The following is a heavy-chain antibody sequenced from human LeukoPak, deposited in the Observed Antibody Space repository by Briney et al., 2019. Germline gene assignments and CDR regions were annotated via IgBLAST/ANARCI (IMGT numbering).Heavy chain of an antibody. CDR1: GFTFSSYG. D-gene: IGHD3-22*01. CDR2: IWYDGSNK. Sequence: GGSLRLSCAASGFTFSSYGMHWVRQAPGKGLEWVAVIWYDGSNKCYVDSVQGRFTISSDNSKNTLYLQMSSLRAEDTAVYYCTRGDYYDSSGYYFPDAFDIWGQGTMVTVSS. V-gene: IGHV3-33*01. J-gene: IGHJ3*02. CDR3: TRGDYYDSSGYYFPDAFDI.